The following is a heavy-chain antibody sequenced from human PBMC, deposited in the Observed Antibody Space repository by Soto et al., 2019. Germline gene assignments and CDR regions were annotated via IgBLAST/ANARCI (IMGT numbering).Heavy chain of an antibody. J-gene: IGHJ5*02. Sequence: ETLSLTCGVSGDSISNSRFYWAWIRQPPGEGLEWIGSIYHTGNAYYNPSLKSRVTISVDTSKNQFSLKVTSVTAADTALYYCARDYFDSSDYTTNWFDPWGQGTLVTVSS. CDR1: GDSISNSRFY. D-gene: IGHD3-22*01. V-gene: IGHV4-39*01. CDR3: ARDYFDSSDYTTNWFDP. CDR2: IYHTGNA.